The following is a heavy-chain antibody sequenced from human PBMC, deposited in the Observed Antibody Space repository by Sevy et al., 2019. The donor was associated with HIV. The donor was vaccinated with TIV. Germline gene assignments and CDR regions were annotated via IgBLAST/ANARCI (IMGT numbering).Heavy chain of an antibody. Sequence: GGSLRLSCAASGFIFNTYAMHWVRQAPGKGLEWVAVISYDGINKYYADSVKGRFTISRDNSRNTLDLQMNSLRSEDTARYYGASTGYCTGGSCYSPFGYWGQGTLVTVSS. CDR3: ASTGYCTGGSCYSPFGY. V-gene: IGHV3-30-3*01. D-gene: IGHD2-15*01. CDR1: GFIFNTYA. CDR2: ISYDGINK. J-gene: IGHJ4*02.